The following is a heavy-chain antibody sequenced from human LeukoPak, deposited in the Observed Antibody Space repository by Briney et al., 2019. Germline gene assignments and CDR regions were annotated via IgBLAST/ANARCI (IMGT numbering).Heavy chain of an antibody. CDR1: GYTFTSYY. J-gene: IGHJ5*02. CDR2: MNPNSGNT. D-gene: IGHD1-1*01. V-gene: IGHV1-8*01. CDR3: ARAANWHDDDWFDP. Sequence: ASVEVSCKASGYTFTSYYINWVRQATGQGPEWMGWMNPNSGNTDYAQRFQGRVTMTRNTSISTAYMELSSLRSEDTAVYYCARAANWHDDDWFDPWGQGTLVTVSS.